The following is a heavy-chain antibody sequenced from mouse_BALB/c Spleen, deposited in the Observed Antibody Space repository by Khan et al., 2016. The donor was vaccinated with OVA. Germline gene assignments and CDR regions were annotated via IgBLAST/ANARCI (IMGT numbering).Heavy chain of an antibody. CDR2: VNPNNGGT. CDR3: AIYHGYFDV. Sequence: VQLKESGPDLVKPGASVKISCKASGYSFTGYYIHWVKQSPGKSLEWIGRVNPNNGGTSYNQKFKGKAILTVDKSSNTAYMELRSLTSEDSAVYSCAIYHGYFDVWGAGTTVTVSS. CDR1: GYSFTGYY. J-gene: IGHJ1*01. V-gene: IGHV1-26*01.